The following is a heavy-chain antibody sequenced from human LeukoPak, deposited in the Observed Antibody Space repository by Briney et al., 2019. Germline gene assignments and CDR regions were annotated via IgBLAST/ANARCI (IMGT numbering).Heavy chain of an antibody. J-gene: IGHJ4*02. CDR1: GFSFSSSG. CDR3: ARDPGATPYDY. CDR2: IGSTGTDR. Sequence: GGSLRLSCAASGFSFSSSGVNWVRQAPGKGLEWVSSIGSTGTDRYYADSVKGRFTISRDNAKNSLYLQMNSLRAEDTAVYYCARDPGATPYDYWGQGTLVTVSS. D-gene: IGHD5-12*01. V-gene: IGHV3-21*04.